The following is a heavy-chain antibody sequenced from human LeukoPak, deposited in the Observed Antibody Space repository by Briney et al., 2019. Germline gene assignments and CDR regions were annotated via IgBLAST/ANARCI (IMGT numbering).Heavy chain of an antibody. CDR1: GGSISTYS. V-gene: IGHV4-59*01. CDR2: LYYSGST. CDR3: ARHSAAGLTNWFDP. D-gene: IGHD6-13*01. J-gene: IGHJ5*02. Sequence: SETLSLTCTVSGGSISTYSWSWIRQPPGKGLEWIGYLYYSGSTNYNPSLKSRVTISVDTSKNQFSLKVSSVTAADTAVYYCARHSAAGLTNWFDPWGQGTLVTVSS.